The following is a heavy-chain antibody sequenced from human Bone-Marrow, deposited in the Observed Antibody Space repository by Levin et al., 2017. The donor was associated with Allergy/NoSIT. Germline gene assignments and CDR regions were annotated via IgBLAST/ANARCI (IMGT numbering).Heavy chain of an antibody. CDR1: GDSISSSNYY. V-gene: IGHV4-39*01. J-gene: IGHJ4*02. Sequence: SETLSLTCTVSGDSISSSNYYWGWIRQPPGKGLEWVGSFFYSGNTYYNPSLKSRVTISVDASENQFSLGLSSVTAADTAVYYCATNSGSYLRYFDFWGQGTQVTVSS. D-gene: IGHD1-26*01. CDR3: ATNSGSYLRYFDF. CDR2: FFYSGNT.